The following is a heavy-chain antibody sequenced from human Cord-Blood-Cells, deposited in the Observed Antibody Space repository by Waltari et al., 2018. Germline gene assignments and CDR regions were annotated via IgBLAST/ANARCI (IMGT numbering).Heavy chain of an antibody. D-gene: IGHD6-6*01. CDR3: ARGRSSFFDY. CDR1: GFTFSSYW. V-gene: IGHV3-7*01. CDR2: IKQDGSEK. Sequence: EVQLVGSGGGLVQPGGSLRLSCAASGFTFSSYWMSWVGQAPGKGRGWVANIKQDGSEKTYVDSVKGRFTISRDNAKNSLYLQMNSLRAEDTAVYYCARGRSSFFDYWGQGTLVTVSS. J-gene: IGHJ4*02.